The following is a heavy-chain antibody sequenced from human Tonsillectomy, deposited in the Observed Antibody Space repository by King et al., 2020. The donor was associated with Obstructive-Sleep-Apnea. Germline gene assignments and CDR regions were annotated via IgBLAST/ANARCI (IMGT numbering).Heavy chain of an antibody. CDR3: ARGCSSGFVDAFDI. CDR1: GGSISSGGYY. D-gene: IGHD2-2*01. V-gene: IGHV4-31*03. J-gene: IGHJ3*02. CDR2: IYYSGST. Sequence: QLQESGPGLVKPSQTLSLTCTVSGGSISSGGYYWSWIRQHPGKGLEWIGYIYYSGSTYYNPSLKSRVTISVDTSKNQFSLKLRSVTAADTAVYYCARGCSSGFVDAFDIWGQGTMVTVSS.